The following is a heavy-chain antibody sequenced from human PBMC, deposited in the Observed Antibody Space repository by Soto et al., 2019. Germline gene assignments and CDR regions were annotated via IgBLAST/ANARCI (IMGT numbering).Heavy chain of an antibody. Sequence: QVQLVQSGAEVKEPGASVKVSCTASGYTFTNYYMHWLRQAPGQGLEWMGMIIPSGGRTTYAQKFRGTVTLTSATSTGTFYVDLTSLRFEDTAFYYCTIGLGQRGGSYWGQGTLVTVSS. J-gene: IGHJ4*02. CDR1: GYTFTNYY. CDR2: IIPSGGRT. CDR3: TIGLGQRGGSY. V-gene: IGHV1-46*03. D-gene: IGHD5-12*01.